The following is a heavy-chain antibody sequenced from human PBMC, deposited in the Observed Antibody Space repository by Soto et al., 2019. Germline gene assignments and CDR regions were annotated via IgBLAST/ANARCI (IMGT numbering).Heavy chain of an antibody. CDR1: SGSISSSNW. CDR3: ASLEHCSGGSGPIDY. D-gene: IGHD2-15*01. V-gene: IGHV4-4*02. J-gene: IGHJ4*02. Sequence: QVQLQESGPGLVKPSGTLSLTCAVSSGSISSSNWWSWVRQPPGKGLEWIGEIYHSGSTNYNPSLKSRVTIAVDKSKNQFSLKLSSVTAADTAVYYCASLEHCSGGSGPIDYCCQGTLVTVSS. CDR2: IYHSGST.